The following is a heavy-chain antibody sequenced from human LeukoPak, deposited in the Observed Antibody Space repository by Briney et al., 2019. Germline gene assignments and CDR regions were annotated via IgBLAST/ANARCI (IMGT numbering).Heavy chain of an antibody. V-gene: IGHV3-74*01. CDR2: IKSDGSST. CDR3: ARRSAVAGTLDY. D-gene: IGHD6-19*01. Sequence: PGGSLRLSCAASGFTFSSYWMHWVRQAPGKGLVWVSRIKSDGSSTSYADSVKGRFTISRDNAKNTLYLQMNSLRAEYTAVYYCARRSAVAGTLDYWGQGTPVTVSS. CDR1: GFTFSSYW. J-gene: IGHJ4*02.